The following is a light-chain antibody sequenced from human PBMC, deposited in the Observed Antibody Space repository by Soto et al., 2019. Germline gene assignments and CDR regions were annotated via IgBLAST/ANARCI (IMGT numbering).Light chain of an antibody. CDR1: SSNIGAGYD. Sequence: QPVLTQPPSVSGAPGQRVTISCTGSSSNIGAGYDVHWYQHLPGTAPKLLIYGNSNRPSGVPDRFSGSMSGTSASLAITGLQAEDEADYYCQSYDSSLSGSDVFGTGTKLTVL. CDR2: GNS. CDR3: QSYDSSLSGSDV. J-gene: IGLJ1*01. V-gene: IGLV1-40*01.